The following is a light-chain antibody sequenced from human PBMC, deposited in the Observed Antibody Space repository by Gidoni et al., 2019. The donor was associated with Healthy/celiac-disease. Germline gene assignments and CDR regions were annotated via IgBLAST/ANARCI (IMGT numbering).Light chain of an antibody. CDR1: KLGDKY. CDR3: QAWDSSSVV. J-gene: IGLJ2*01. Sequence: SYDLTQPPSVSVPPGQTASITCSGDKLGDKYACWYQQKPGQSPVLVIYQDSKRPSGSPERFSGSNSGNTATLTISGTQAMDEADYYCQAWDSSSVVFGGGTKLTVL. V-gene: IGLV3-1*01. CDR2: QDS.